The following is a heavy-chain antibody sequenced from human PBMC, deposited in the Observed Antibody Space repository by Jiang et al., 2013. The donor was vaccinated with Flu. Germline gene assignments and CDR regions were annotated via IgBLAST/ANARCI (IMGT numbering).Heavy chain of an antibody. Sequence: GETIYAQKFQGRVTMTEDTSTDTAYMELSSLRSEDTAVYYCATPAGYSSGWYNPRQMDVWGKGTTVTVSS. CDR2: GET. V-gene: IGHV1-24*01. CDR3: ATPAGYSSGWYNPRQMDV. D-gene: IGHD6-19*01. J-gene: IGHJ6*04.